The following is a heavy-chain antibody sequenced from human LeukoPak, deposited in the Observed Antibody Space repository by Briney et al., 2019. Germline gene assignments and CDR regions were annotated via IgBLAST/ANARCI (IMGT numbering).Heavy chain of an antibody. CDR1: GDSFNIYW. Sequence: GESLKISCKGSGDSFNIYWIAWVRQMPGKGLEWMGIIYPGDSDTRYSPSFQGQATMSADESISTAYLQWSGLKASDTAIYSCARRRIVGSGWYDGSFDMWGQGTMVTVSS. J-gene: IGHJ3*02. CDR3: ARRRIVGSGWYDGSFDM. V-gene: IGHV5-51*01. D-gene: IGHD6-19*01. CDR2: IYPGDSDT.